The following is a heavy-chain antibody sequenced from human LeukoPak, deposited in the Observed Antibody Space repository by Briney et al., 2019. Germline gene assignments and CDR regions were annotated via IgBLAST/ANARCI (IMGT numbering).Heavy chain of an antibody. CDR1: GFIFGRYE. CDR2: ISTSGSGT. CDR3: ARRGFYDTSGYLFDY. Sequence: GGSLRLSCVASGFIFGRYEMNWVRQAPGKGLEWVSYISTSGSGTYYADSVKGRFTISRDNAKNSLYLQMNSLRAEDTAVYYCARRGFYDTSGYLFDYWGQGTLVTVSS. D-gene: IGHD3-22*01. J-gene: IGHJ4*02. V-gene: IGHV3-48*03.